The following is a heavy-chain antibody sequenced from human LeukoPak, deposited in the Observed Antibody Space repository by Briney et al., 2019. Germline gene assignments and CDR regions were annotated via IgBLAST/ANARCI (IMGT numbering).Heavy chain of an antibody. D-gene: IGHD1-26*01. V-gene: IGHV4-31*03. CDR3: ASGMYFFDY. CDR1: GGSIRSGAYY. J-gene: IGHJ4*02. CDR2: IYDSGST. Sequence: SQTLSLTCIVFGGSIRSGAYYWSWIRQHPGKGLEWIGYIYDSGSTNYNPSLRSRVTISVDTSKNQFSLKLSSVTAADTAVYYCASGMYFFDYWGQGTLVTVSS.